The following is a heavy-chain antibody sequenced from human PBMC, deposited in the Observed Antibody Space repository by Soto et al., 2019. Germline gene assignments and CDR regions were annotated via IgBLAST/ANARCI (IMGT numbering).Heavy chain of an antibody. CDR2: IRNKAYGETT. J-gene: IGHJ5*01. V-gene: IGHV3-49*03. CDR3: TRAADSYYYDSSGYYYPDS. CDR1: GFMFGDYA. D-gene: IGHD3-22*01. Sequence: GGSLRLSCIAYGFMFGDYAMSWFRHAPGQGLEWVGFIRNKAYGETTEYVASVKGRFTISRDDAKSIAYLQLNSLKTEDTAVYYCTRAADSYYYDSSGYYYPDSWGQGTLVTVSS.